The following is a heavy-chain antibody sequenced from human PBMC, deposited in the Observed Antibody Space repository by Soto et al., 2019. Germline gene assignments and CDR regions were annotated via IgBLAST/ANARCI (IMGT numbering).Heavy chain of an antibody. Sequence: QVQLVESGGGLVKPGGSLRLSWAASGFNFSDYYMSWIRQAPGKGLEWVSYISSRGSNIYYADSVKGRFTIARDNANNSLYLQLNSTRAEDTAVYYCARDEVSGGYSWGQGALVSVSS. D-gene: IGHD1-26*01. V-gene: IGHV3-11*01. CDR1: GFNFSDYY. J-gene: IGHJ4*02. CDR3: ARDEVSGGYS. CDR2: ISSRGSNI.